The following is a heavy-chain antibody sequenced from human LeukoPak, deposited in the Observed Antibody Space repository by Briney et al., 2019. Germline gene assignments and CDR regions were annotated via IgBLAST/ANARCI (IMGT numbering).Heavy chain of an antibody. V-gene: IGHV3-74*01. Sequence: GGSLRLSCAASGFTFSTYWMHWVRQAPGKGLVWVSRISSDGSITGYADSVKGRFTISRDNAKTSLYLQMNSLRAEDTALYYCAKDLGPGSMATSPGFDYWGQGTLVTVSS. CDR1: GFTFSTYW. J-gene: IGHJ4*02. CDR3: AKDLGPGSMATSPGFDY. CDR2: ISSDGSIT. D-gene: IGHD5-24*01.